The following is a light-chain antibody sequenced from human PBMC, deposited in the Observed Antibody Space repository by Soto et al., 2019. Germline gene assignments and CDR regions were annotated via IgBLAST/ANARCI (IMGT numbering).Light chain of an antibody. CDR2: NVS. Sequence: QSALTQPASVSGSPGQSITLSCTGTSRDVGGYNYVAWYQQHPGKAPKLMIYNVSNRPSGVSNRFSGSKSGNTASLTISGLQAEDEADYYCTSYMNRYTYVFGTGTKVTV. V-gene: IGLV2-14*03. CDR3: TSYMNRYTYV. J-gene: IGLJ1*01. CDR1: SRDVGGYNY.